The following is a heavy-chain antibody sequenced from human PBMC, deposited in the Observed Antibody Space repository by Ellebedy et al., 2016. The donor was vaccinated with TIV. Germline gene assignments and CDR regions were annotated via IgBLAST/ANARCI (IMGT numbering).Heavy chain of an antibody. Sequence: SETLSLTXTVSGASISTYSWTWIRQPPGKGLEWMGYFFRGGDTNYNSSLESRVFMSIDTSRNQFSLSLSPVTAADTGLYFCASFDYDVEGYYGLDVWGQGTTVTVSS. CDR2: FFRGGDT. V-gene: IGHV4-59*01. J-gene: IGHJ6*02. D-gene: IGHD3-16*01. CDR1: GASISTYS. CDR3: ASFDYDVEGYYGLDV.